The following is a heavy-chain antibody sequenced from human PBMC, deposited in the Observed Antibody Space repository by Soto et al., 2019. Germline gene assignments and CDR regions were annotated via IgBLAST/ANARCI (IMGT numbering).Heavy chain of an antibody. CDR2: ISDSDGGT. V-gene: IGHV3-23*01. Sequence: PVGSLRLSCAASGFAFSAYAMTWVRQAPGKGLEWVSDISDSDGGTHYADSVKGRFTISRDNAKNTLYLQMDRLRVEDAAVYYCDKGRTFFDFWGQGTLVTVSS. CDR3: DKGRTFFDF. CDR1: GFAFSAYA. J-gene: IGHJ4*02.